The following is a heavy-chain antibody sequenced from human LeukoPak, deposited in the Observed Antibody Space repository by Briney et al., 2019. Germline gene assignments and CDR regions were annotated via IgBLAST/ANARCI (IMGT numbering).Heavy chain of an antibody. V-gene: IGHV4-34*01. D-gene: IGHD2-2*01. J-gene: IGHJ6*02. Sequence: RPSETLSLTCAVYGGSFSGYYWSWIRQPPGKGLEWIGEINHSGSTNYNPSLKSRVTISVDTSKNQFSLKLSSVTAADTAVYYCARRLSTQYCSSTSCLYGMDVWGQGTTVTVSS. CDR2: INHSGST. CDR3: ARRLSTQYCSSTSCLYGMDV. CDR1: GGSFSGYY.